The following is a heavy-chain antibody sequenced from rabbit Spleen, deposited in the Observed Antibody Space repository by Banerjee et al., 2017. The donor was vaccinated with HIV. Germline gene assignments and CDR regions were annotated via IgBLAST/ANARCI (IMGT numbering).Heavy chain of an antibody. D-gene: IGHD6-1*01. CDR3: ARESSYAGYAGYGYAARYYGMDL. CDR1: GFTLSSYY. J-gene: IGHJ6*01. V-gene: IGHV1S47*01. CDR2: IDPVFGIT. Sequence: QEQLEESAGGLVQPGGSLKLSCKASGFTLSSYYMNWVRQAPGKGLEWIGYIDPVFGITYYANWVNGRFSISRSTSLNTVTLQMTSLTAADTATYFCARESSYAGYAGYGYAARYYGMDLWGPGTLVTVS.